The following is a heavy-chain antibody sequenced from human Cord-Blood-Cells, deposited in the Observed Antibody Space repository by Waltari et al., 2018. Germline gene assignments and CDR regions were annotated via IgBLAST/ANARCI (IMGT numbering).Heavy chain of an antibody. CDR3: ARKSRCTNGVCYTPFDY. V-gene: IGHV4-38-2*02. D-gene: IGHD2-8*01. CDR1: GYSISSGYY. Sequence: QVQLQESGPGLVKPSETLSLTCTVSGYSISSGYYWGWIRQPPGKGLEWIGSIYHSVRTHYNPSLKRRVTISVDTSKNQFSLKLSSVTAADTAVYYCARKSRCTNGVCYTPFDYWGQGTLVTVSS. CDR2: IYHSVRT. J-gene: IGHJ4*02.